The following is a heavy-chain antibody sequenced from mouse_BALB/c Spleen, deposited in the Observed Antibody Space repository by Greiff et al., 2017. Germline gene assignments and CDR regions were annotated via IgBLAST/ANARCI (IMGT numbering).Heavy chain of an antibody. Sequence: EVKLVESGGGLVQPGGSMKLSCVASGFTFSNYWMNWVRQSPEKGLEWVAEIRLKSNNYATHYAESVKGRFTISRDDSKSSVYLQMNNLRAEDTGIYYCTCYGFYAMDYWGQGTSVTVSS. D-gene: IGHD1-1*02. V-gene: IGHV6-6*02. J-gene: IGHJ4*01. CDR1: GFTFSNYW. CDR2: IRLKSNNYAT. CDR3: TCYGFYAMDY.